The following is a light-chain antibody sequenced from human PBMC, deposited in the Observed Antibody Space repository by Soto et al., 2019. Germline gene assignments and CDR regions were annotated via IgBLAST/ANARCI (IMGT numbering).Light chain of an antibody. J-gene: IGLJ1*01. CDR3: QSYDSSLSGFYV. Sequence: QSVLTQPPSVSGAPGQRVTISCTGSSSNIGAGYVVHWYQQLPGTAPKLLIYANKNRPSGVPDRFSGSKSGTSASLAITGLQAEDEADYYCQSYDSSLSGFYVFGTGTKLTVL. V-gene: IGLV1-40*01. CDR1: SSNIGAGYV. CDR2: ANK.